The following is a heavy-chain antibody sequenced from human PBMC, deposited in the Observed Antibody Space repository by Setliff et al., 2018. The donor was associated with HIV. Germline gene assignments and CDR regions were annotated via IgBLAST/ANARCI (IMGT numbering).Heavy chain of an antibody. J-gene: IGHJ6*03. V-gene: IGHV3-30*02. Sequence: GGSLRLSCAASGFTFSSYGMHWVRQAPGKGLEWVTFIRYDGSDKYYADSVKGRFTISRDNSKNTLYLQMNSLGTEDTAVYYCAKNARDYYYYYMDVWGKGTTVTVSS. CDR1: GFTFSSYG. CDR2: IRYDGSDK. CDR3: AKNARDYYYYYMDV.